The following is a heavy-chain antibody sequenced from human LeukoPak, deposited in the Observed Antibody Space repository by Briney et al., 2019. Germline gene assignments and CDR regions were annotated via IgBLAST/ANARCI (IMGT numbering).Heavy chain of an antibody. V-gene: IGHV4-59*12. D-gene: IGHD3-22*01. CDR1: GGSISSYY. CDR3: ARGALVFGVPYDSSGYYYRGCYFDY. J-gene: IGHJ4*02. Sequence: PSETLSLTCTVSGGSISSYYWSWIRQPPGKGLEWIGYIYYSGSTNYNPSLKSRVTISVDTSKNQSSLKLSSVTAADTAVYYCARGALVFGVPYDSSGYYYRGCYFDYWGQGTLVTVSS. CDR2: IYYSGST.